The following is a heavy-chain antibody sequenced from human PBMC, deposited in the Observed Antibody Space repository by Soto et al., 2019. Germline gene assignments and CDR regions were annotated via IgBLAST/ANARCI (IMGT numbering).Heavy chain of an antibody. D-gene: IGHD2-2*01. V-gene: IGHV1-18*01. CDR1: GYTFTSYG. Sequence: ASVNVSCKASGYTFTSYGISWVRQAPGQGLEWMGWISAYNGNTNYAQKLQGRVTMTTDTSTSTAYMELRSLRSDDTAVYYCARVRTYIVVVPVDAFDIWGQGTMVTVSS. J-gene: IGHJ3*02. CDR3: ARVRTYIVVVPVDAFDI. CDR2: ISAYNGNT.